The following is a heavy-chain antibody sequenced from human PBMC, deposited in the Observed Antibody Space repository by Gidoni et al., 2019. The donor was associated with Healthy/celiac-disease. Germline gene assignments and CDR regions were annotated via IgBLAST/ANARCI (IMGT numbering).Heavy chain of an antibody. CDR3: AKEVTYSSGWYDY. Sequence: QVQLLASGGGVVQPGRSLRLSCAASGFTFSSYAMHWVRQATGKGLEWVAVISYDGSNKYYADSVKGRFTISRDNSKNTLYLQMNSLRAEDTAVYYCAKEVTYSSGWYDYWGQGTLVTVSS. CDR1: GFTFSSYA. D-gene: IGHD6-19*01. CDR2: ISYDGSNK. V-gene: IGHV3-30*04. J-gene: IGHJ4*02.